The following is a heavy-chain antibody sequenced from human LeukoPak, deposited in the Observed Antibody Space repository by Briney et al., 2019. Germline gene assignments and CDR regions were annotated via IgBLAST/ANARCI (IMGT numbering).Heavy chain of an antibody. CDR2: VYSTEST. CDR3: VRHDPFCGGDCYTGWFDP. J-gene: IGHJ5*02. D-gene: IGHD2-21*02. Sequence: PSETLSLTCTVSGGSMTSYYWGWIRQPTGKGLEWLGYVYSTESTDYNPSLKSRLTMSLDTSKNQFSLKLSSVTAADTAVYFCVRHDPFCGGDCYTGWFDPWGQGILVTVSS. CDR1: GGSMTSYY. V-gene: IGHV4-4*09.